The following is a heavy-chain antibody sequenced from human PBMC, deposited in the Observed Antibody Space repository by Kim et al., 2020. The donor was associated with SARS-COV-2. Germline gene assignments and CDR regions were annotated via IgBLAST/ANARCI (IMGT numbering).Heavy chain of an antibody. J-gene: IGHJ4*02. CDR1: GGTFSSYA. D-gene: IGHD6-19*01. V-gene: IGHV1-69*13. Sequence: SVKVSCKASGGTFSSYAIRWVRQAPGQGLEWMGGIIPIFGKANYAQKFQGRVTITADESTGTAYMELSSLRSEDTAVYYCARRSGSGWYLDFDYWGEGTLVTVSS. CDR2: IIPIFGKA. CDR3: ARRSGSGWYLDFDY.